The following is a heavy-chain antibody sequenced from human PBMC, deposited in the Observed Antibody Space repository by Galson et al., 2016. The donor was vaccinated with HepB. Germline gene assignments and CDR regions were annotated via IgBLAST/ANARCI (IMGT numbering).Heavy chain of an antibody. CDR2: ISSRRSSI. J-gene: IGHJ6*02. D-gene: IGHD3-10*01. Sequence: SLRLSCAASGFTFSSYEMNWVRQAPGKGLEWISSISSRRSSIYYTDSVKGRFTISRDNAKNSLYLQMNSLRAEDTAVYYCARYRPDYYVSGSYFDQQYYYGMDVWGQGTTVTVSS. CDR3: ARYRPDYYVSGSYFDQQYYYGMDV. CDR1: GFTFSSYE. V-gene: IGHV3-48*03.